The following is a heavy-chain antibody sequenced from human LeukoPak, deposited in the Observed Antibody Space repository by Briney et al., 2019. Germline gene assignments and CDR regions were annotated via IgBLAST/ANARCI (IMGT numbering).Heavy chain of an antibody. J-gene: IGHJ4*02. CDR2: FDIEVGET. CDR3: ATLKDIVVTAVGTGTNHY. CDR1: GETLHKLS. D-gene: IGHD2-15*01. Sequence: ASVKVSCKVFGETLHKLSMHWVRQAPGKGLEWVGGFDIEVGETIYAQKFQGRVTMTEDTASETAYMELSGLRSEDTAVYFCATLKDIVVTAVGTGTNHYWGQGTLVTVSS. V-gene: IGHV1-24*01.